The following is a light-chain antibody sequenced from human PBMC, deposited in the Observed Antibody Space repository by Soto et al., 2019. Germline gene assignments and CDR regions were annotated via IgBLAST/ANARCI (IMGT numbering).Light chain of an antibody. V-gene: IGKV3-20*01. CDR1: QSVSSNY. CDR2: RAS. J-gene: IGKJ4*01. Sequence: EIVLTQSPGILSLSPGERATLSCRASQSVSSNYLAWYQQKPGQALKALIYRASIRATGIPDRFSGSGSGTDFTLTISRLEPEDFAVYYCQQYGSSPLTFGGGTKVDIK. CDR3: QQYGSSPLT.